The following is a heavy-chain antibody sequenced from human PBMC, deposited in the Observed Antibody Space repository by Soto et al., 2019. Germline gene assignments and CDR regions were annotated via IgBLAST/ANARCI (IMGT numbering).Heavy chain of an antibody. V-gene: IGHV5-51*01. D-gene: IGHD1-26*01. J-gene: IGHJ4*02. CDR3: ARHGASYLDYFDY. CDR1: GYPFTSYW. CDR2: IYPGDSDT. Sequence: PGESLKISSQASGYPFTSYWIGSVRQMPGKGLEWMGIIYPGDSDTRYSPSFQGQVTMSADKSISTAYLQWSSLKASDTAMYYCARHGASYLDYFDYWGQGTLVTVSS.